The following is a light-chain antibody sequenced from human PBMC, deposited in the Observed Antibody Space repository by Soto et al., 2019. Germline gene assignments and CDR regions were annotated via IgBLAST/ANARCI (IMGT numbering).Light chain of an antibody. CDR3: MQGTNWPYT. CDR1: QSLVYSDGNTY. Sequence: VVMTQSPLSLPVTLGQPASISCRSSQSLVYSDGNTYLSWFQQRPGQSPRRLIYTISSRDCGVPDRFNGSGSGTDFTLKISRVEAADVGVYYCMQGTNWPYTFGQGTKLEIK. CDR2: TIS. J-gene: IGKJ2*01. V-gene: IGKV2-30*01.